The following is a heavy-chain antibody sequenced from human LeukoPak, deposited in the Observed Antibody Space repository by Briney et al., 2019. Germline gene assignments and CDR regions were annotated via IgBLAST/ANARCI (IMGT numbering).Heavy chain of an antibody. CDR2: IWYDGSKK. Sequence: GGSLRLSCTASGFTFGDYVISWFRQAPGKGLEWVAFIWYDGSKKYYADSVKGRFTISRDNSKNMVFLEMNSLRTEDTAVYYCAKDVNAYCSGDCSDYWGQGTLVTVSS. V-gene: IGHV3-30*02. J-gene: IGHJ4*02. D-gene: IGHD2-21*01. CDR3: AKDVNAYCSGDCSDY. CDR1: GFTFGDYV.